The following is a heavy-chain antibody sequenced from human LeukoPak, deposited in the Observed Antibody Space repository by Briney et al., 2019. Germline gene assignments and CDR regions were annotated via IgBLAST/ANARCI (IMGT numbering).Heavy chain of an antibody. V-gene: IGHV3-30*18. CDR1: GFTFSSYG. J-gene: IGHJ4*02. CDR2: ISYDGSNK. D-gene: IGHD6-13*01. Sequence: GRSLRLSCAASGFTFSSYGMHWVRQAPGKGLEWVAVISYDGSNKYYADSVKGRFTISRDNSKNTLYLQMNSLRAEDTAVYYCAKDTLVAAAALYFDYWGQGTLVTVSS. CDR3: AKDTLVAAAALYFDY.